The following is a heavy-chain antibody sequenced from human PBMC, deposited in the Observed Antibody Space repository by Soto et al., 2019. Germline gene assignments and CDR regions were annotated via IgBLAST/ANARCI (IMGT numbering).Heavy chain of an antibody. CDR1: GGSISSGGYY. CDR3: ARDFTDSSGPTLGMGV. CDR2: IYYSGST. D-gene: IGHD6-19*01. Sequence: QVQLQESGPGLVKPSQTLSLTCTVSGGSISSGGYYWRWIRQHPGKGLEWIGYIYYSGSTYYNPSLKRRVTLSVDTSKSQFSLKLSSVTAADTAVYYCARDFTDSSGPTLGMGVWGQGTTVTVSS. V-gene: IGHV4-31*03. J-gene: IGHJ6*02.